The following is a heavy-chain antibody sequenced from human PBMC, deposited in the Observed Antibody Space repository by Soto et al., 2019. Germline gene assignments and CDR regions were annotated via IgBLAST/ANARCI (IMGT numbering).Heavy chain of an antibody. CDR3: GALLGGSSSNYPYYGMDA. V-gene: IGHV4-39*01. D-gene: IGHD6-13*01. J-gene: IGHJ6*02. CDR2: IYYSGST. CDR1: GGPISSGDYR. Sequence: SGTLCLPWTVSGGPISSGDYRWVWIRHPPGKGLEWIGSIYYSGSTYYNPSLKSRVTTSADTSKKQFSLKLSSVTAADNAGYYCGALLGGSSSNYPYYGMDAGDQGIT.